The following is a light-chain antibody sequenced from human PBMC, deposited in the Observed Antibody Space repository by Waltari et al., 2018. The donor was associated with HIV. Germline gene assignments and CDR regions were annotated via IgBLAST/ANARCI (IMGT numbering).Light chain of an antibody. V-gene: IGKV4-1*01. Sequence: DIVVTQSPDSLAVSLGEKATIKCRSSRTLLYNGDNKNYLSWYQKKPGQPPKLLISWASVRESGVPDRFTGGGSGTDFTLNINNLQAEDVAVYYCQQYYGTPLTFGGGTKTEIK. CDR1: RTLLYNGDNKNY. CDR3: QQYYGTPLT. J-gene: IGKJ4*01. CDR2: WAS.